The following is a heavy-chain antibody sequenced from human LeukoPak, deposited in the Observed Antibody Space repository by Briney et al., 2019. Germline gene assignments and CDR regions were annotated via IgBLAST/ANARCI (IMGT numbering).Heavy chain of an antibody. J-gene: IGHJ4*02. V-gene: IGHV3-20*04. CDR2: INWNGGST. Sequence: AGGSLRLSCAASGLTFDDYGMSWVRQAPGKGLEWVSGINWNGGSTGYADSVKGRFTISRDNAKNSLYLQMNSLRAEDTALYYCARDQYSRSWYFVSPGGYWGQGTLVTVSS. D-gene: IGHD6-13*01. CDR3: ARDQYSRSWYFVSPGGY. CDR1: GLTFDDYG.